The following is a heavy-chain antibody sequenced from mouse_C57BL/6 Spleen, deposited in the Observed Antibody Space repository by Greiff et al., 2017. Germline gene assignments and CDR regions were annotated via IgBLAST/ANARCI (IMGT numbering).Heavy chain of an antibody. CDR1: GFTFTSYC. J-gene: IGHJ3*01. CDR2: IDPSDSYT. Sequence: QVQLQQPGAELVKPGASVKLSCKASGFTFTSYCMQWVKQRPGQGLEWIGEIDPSDSYTNYNQKFKGKATLTVDTSSSTAYMQLSSLTSEDSAVYYCARSAQGGFAYWGQGTLVTVSA. CDR3: ARSAQGGFAY. V-gene: IGHV1-50*01.